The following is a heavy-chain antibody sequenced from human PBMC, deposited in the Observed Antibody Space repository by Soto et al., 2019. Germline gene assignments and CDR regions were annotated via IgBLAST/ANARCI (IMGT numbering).Heavy chain of an antibody. V-gene: IGHV3-33*01. CDR3: ARDGLAYCGGDCYYGMDV. Sequence: QVQLVESGGGVVQPGRSLRLSCAASGFTFSSYGMHWVRQAPGKGLEWVAVIWYDGSNKYYADSVKGRFTISRDNSKNTLYLQMNSRRAEDTAVYYCARDGLAYCGGDCYYGMDVWGQGTKVTVSS. CDR1: GFTFSSYG. D-gene: IGHD2-21*01. J-gene: IGHJ6*02. CDR2: IWYDGSNK.